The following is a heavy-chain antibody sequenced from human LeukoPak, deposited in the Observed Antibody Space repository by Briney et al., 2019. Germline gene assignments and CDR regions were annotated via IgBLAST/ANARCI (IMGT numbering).Heavy chain of an antibody. D-gene: IGHD3-16*02. V-gene: IGHV4-59*01. J-gene: IGHJ6*03. CDR3: ARGADYVWGSYHEPAYYYYYMDV. CDR2: TCYSGST. CDR1: GGSINSYY. Sequence: PSETVSLTCTVSGGSINSYYWSWQPHPPGKGREGRMYTCYSGSTNYNPSLKSRITISDDTSNKHFSLKLSSVTAADPAVYYCARGADYVWGSYHEPAYYYYYMDVWGKGTTVTVSS.